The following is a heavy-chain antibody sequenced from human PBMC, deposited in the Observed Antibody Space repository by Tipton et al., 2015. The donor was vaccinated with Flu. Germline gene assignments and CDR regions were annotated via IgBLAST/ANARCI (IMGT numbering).Heavy chain of an antibody. Sequence: SLRLSCTGSGFTFGNYAVIWFRQAPGKGLEWVSFIRSKVYGGTTEYAASVKGRFTISRDDSKSIAYLQMNSLKTEDTAVYYCARGLPLGYWCQGTLVTVSS. CDR3: ARGLPLGY. J-gene: IGHJ4*02. V-gene: IGHV3-49*03. CDR1: GFTFGNYA. CDR2: IRSKVYGGTT.